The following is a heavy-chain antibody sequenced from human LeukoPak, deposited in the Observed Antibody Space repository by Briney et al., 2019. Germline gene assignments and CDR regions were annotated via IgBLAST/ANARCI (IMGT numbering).Heavy chain of an antibody. CDR3: ARDFDGYDYVWGSYRPFDY. V-gene: IGHV1-18*01. CDR1: GYTFTSYG. J-gene: IGHJ4*02. CDR2: ISAYNGNT. D-gene: IGHD3-16*02. Sequence: GASVKVSCKASGYTFTSYGISWVRQAPGQGLEWMGWISAYNGNTNYAQKLQGRVTMTTDTSTSTAYMELRSLRSDDTAVYYCARDFDGYDYVWGSYRPFDYWGQGTLVTVSS.